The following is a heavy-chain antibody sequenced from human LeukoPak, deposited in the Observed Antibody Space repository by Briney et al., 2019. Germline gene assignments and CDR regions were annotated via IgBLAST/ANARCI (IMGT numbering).Heavy chain of an antibody. V-gene: IGHV4-59*01. D-gene: IGHD4-23*01. CDR2: IFYSGST. J-gene: IGHJ4*01. CDR1: GGSISSYY. CDR3: ARANGGNGYYFDY. Sequence: SETLSLTCTVSGGSISSYYWSWIRQPPGKGLEWIGYIFYSGSTNYNTSLKSRVTISVDTSKNQFSLKLSSVTAADTAVYYCARANGGNGYYFDYWGHGTLVTVSS.